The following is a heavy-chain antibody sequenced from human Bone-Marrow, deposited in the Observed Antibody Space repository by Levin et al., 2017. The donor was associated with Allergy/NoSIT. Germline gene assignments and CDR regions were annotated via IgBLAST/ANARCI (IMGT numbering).Heavy chain of an antibody. CDR1: GGTFSSYA. CDR2: IIPIFGTA. V-gene: IGHV1-69*13. J-gene: IGHJ4*02. CDR3: ARGYPGHSGYSGPSSFDY. Sequence: SVKVSCKASGGTFSSYAISWVRQAPGQGLEWMGGIIPIFGTANYAQKFQGRVTITADESTSTAYMELSSLRSEDTAVYYCARGYPGHSGYSGPSSFDYWGQGTLVTVSS. D-gene: IGHD5-12*01.